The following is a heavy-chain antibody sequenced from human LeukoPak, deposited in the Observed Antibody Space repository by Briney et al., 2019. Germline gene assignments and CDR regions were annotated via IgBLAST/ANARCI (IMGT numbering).Heavy chain of an antibody. CDR1: GGTFSSYA. D-gene: IGHD6-19*01. CDR3: ARDSASSSGWFDY. V-gene: IGHV1-69*04. CDR2: IIPIFGIA. Sequence: SVKVSCKASGGTFSSYAISWVRQAPGLGLEWMGRIIPIFGIANYAQKFQGRVTITADKSTSTAYMELSSLRSEDTAVYYCARDSASSSGWFDYWGQGTLVTVSS. J-gene: IGHJ4*02.